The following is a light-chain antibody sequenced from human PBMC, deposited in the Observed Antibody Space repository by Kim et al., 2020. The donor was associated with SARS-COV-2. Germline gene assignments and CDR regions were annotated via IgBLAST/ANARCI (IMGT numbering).Light chain of an antibody. CDR1: KLGDKY. V-gene: IGLV3-1*01. J-gene: IGLJ3*02. CDR3: QAWDSSLWV. CDR2: QDS. Sequence: VSQGQTASITCSGDKLGDKYACWYQQKPGQSPVLVIYQDSKRPSGIPERFSGSNSGNTATLTISGTQAMDEADYYCQAWDSSLWVFGGGTQLTVL.